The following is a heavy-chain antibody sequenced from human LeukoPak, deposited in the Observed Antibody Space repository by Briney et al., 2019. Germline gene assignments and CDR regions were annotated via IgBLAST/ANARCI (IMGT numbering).Heavy chain of an antibody. J-gene: IGHJ4*02. V-gene: IGHV1-2*06. CDR2: INPNSGGT. CDR3: ARVPQILYSSSPGFDY. Sequence: ASVKVSCKASGYTFTGYYMHWVRQAPGQGLEWMGRINPNSGGTNYAQKLQGRVTMTTDTSTSTAYMELRSLRSDDTAVYYCARVPQILYSSSPGFDYWGQGTLVTVSS. D-gene: IGHD6-6*01. CDR1: GYTFTGYY.